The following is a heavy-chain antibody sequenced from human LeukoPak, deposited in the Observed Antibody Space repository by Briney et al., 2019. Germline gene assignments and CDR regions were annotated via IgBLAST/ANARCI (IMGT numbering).Heavy chain of an antibody. Sequence: ASVKVSCKASGYTFTSYYMHWVRQAPGQGLEWMGIINPSGGSTSYAQKFQGRVTITADKSTSTAYMELSSLRSEDTAVYYCARDLASHPGATGYWGQGTLVTVSS. CDR3: ARDLASHPGATGY. D-gene: IGHD4-17*01. J-gene: IGHJ4*02. CDR1: GYTFTSYY. V-gene: IGHV1-46*01. CDR2: INPSGGST.